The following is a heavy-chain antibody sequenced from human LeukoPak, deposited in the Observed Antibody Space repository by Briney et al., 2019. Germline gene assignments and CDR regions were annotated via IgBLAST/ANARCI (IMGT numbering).Heavy chain of an antibody. D-gene: IGHD1-26*01. CDR3: ARGPMQPSGSYYVDYLDY. CDR1: GDSISSYY. V-gene: IGHV4-59*01. CDR2: IYYSGNT. J-gene: IGHJ4*02. Sequence: SETLSLTSTVAGDSISSYYWSWIRQPPGQGLEWIGYIYYSGNTNYNPSLKSRVTISVDTSKNQFSLKLSSVTAADAAVYYCARGPMQPSGSYYVDYLDYWGQGTLVTVSS.